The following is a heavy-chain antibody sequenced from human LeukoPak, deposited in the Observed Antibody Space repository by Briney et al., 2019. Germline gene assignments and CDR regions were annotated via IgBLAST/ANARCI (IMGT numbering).Heavy chain of an antibody. CDR1: GFTFSSYG. D-gene: IGHD4-17*01. V-gene: IGHV3-30*02. J-gene: IGHJ4*02. Sequence: GGSLRLSCAASGFTFSSYGMHWVRQAPGKGLEWAAYIRYDGSKKYYADSVKGRFTISRDNSKNTLYLQMNSLRAEDTAVYYCGRDRYGDFDHWGQGTLVTVSS. CDR2: IRYDGSKK. CDR3: GRDRYGDFDH.